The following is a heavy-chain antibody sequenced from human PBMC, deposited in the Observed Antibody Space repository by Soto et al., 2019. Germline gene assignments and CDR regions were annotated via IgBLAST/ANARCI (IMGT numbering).Heavy chain of an antibody. CDR3: ATDKRVTMIGGWFDP. J-gene: IGHJ5*02. CDR1: GYSISSGYY. Sequence: SETLSLSCVVSGYSISSGYYWGWVRQSPGKGLEWIGSIYHSGKTYYKPSLRSRVTISIDTSKNQFSLRLTSVTAADTAVYYCATDKRVTMIGGWFDPWGQGTLVTVSS. D-gene: IGHD3-22*01. V-gene: IGHV4-38-2*02. CDR2: IYHSGKT.